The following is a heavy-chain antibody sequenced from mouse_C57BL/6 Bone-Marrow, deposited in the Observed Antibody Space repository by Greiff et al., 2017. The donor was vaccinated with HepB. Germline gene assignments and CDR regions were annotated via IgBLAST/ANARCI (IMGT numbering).Heavy chain of an antibody. CDR1: GYTFTSYG. CDR3: ARWDYYGSSYDAMDY. V-gene: IGHV1-81*01. CDR2: IYPRSGNT. Sequence: QVQLQQSGAELARPGASVKLSCKASGYTFTSYGISWVKQRTGQGLEWIGEIYPRSGNTYYNEKFKGKATLTADKSSSTAYMELRSLTSEDSAVYFCARWDYYGSSYDAMDYWGQGTSVTVSS. D-gene: IGHD1-1*01. J-gene: IGHJ4*01.